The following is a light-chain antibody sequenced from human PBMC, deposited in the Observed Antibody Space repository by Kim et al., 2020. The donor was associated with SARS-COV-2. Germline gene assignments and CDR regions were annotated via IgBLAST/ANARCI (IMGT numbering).Light chain of an antibody. CDR2: GAS. J-gene: IGKJ5*01. CDR1: QSISTK. V-gene: IGKV3-15*01. Sequence: EIVMTQSPATLSVFPGETAALSCRASQSISTKLAWYQHKPGQNPRLVIYGASIRATDIPARFSGSGSGSEFTLTISSLQSEDSAFYYCQQYDMWPITFGQGTRLEIK. CDR3: QQYDMWPIT.